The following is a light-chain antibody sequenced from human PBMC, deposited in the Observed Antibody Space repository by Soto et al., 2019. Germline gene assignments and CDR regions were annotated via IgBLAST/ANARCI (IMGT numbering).Light chain of an antibody. CDR2: NTD. Sequence: QAVVTQEPSLTVSPGGTVTLTCGSSTGAVTSGHYAYWLQLKPGQAPRTLIYNTDNKHSWTPARFSGSLIGGKAALTLLGAQPEDEADYYCLLTYRGPHAVFGGGTQLTVL. J-gene: IGLJ7*01. CDR1: TGAVTSGHY. V-gene: IGLV7-46*02. CDR3: LLTYRGPHAV.